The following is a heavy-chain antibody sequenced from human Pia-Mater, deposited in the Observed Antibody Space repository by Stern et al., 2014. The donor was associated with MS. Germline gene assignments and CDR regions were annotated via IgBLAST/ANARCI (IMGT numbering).Heavy chain of an antibody. V-gene: IGHV4-61*02. J-gene: IGHJ4*02. CDR1: GDSISSGNYY. CDR2: IYSSGTT. Sequence: QVQLQESGPGLVKPSQTLSLTCTVSGDSISSGNYYWSWIRQPAGKGLEWIGRIYSSGTTYYNPSLRSRVTISIHPPNTQFSLKLSSVTATDTAVYYCATQGRALAPDWGQGTLVTVSS. CDR3: ATQGRALAPD.